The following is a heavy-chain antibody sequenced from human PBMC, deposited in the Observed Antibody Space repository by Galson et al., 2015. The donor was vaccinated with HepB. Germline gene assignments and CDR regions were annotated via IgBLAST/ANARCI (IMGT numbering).Heavy chain of an antibody. Sequence: SLRLSCAASGFTFSSYWMTWVRQAPGKGLEWVANIKKDGSEKYYVDSVKGRFTISRDNAKNSLYLQMNSLRAEDTAVYYCARSNSMIQGVIGIWGQGTMVTVSS. CDR1: GFTFSSYW. D-gene: IGHD3-10*01. J-gene: IGHJ3*02. CDR2: IKKDGSEK. CDR3: ARSNSMIQGVIGI. V-gene: IGHV3-7*01.